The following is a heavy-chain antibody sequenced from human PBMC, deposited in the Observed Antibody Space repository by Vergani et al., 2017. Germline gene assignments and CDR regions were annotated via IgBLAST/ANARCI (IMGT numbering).Heavy chain of an antibody. Sequence: QVQLQESGPGLVKPSQTLSLTCTVSGGSISSGGYYWSWIRQHPGKGLEWIGYIYYSGSTYYNPSLKSRVTISVDTSKNQFSLKLSSVTAADTAVYYCARARYNGYEPYYYYYYMDVWGKGTTVTVSS. CDR2: IYYSGST. CDR3: ARARYNGYEPYYYYYYMDV. CDR1: GGSISSGGYY. V-gene: IGHV4-31*03. J-gene: IGHJ6*03. D-gene: IGHD5-12*01.